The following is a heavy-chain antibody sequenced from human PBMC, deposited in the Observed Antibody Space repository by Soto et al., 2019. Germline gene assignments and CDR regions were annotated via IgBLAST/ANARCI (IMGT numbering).Heavy chain of an antibody. D-gene: IGHD3-16*01. V-gene: IGHV4-31*03. J-gene: IGHJ2*01. CDR1: GGSISSGGYY. CDR2: IYYSGST. Sequence: QVQLQESGPGLVKPSQTLSLTCTVSGGSISSGGYYWSWIRQHPGKGLEWIGYIYYSGSTYYNPSLKSRVTISGDTAKNQFSLKLSSVTAADTAVYYCERRGTPWYFDLWGRGTLVTVSS. CDR3: ERRGTPWYFDL.